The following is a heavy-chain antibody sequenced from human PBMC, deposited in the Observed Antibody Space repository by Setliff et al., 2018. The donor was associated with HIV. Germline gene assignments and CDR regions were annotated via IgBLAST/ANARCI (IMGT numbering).Heavy chain of an antibody. J-gene: IGHJ6*02. V-gene: IGHV4-38-2*01. CDR2: MFHSGNT. CDR1: GYSISNGYY. D-gene: IGHD1-1*01. Sequence: KPSETLSLTCAVSGYSISNGYYWGWLRQSPGKGLEWIGSMFHSGNTYYNPSLESRVSMSVDTSKNQFSLKLSSVTAADTAVYYCARRTSNLGMDVWGQGTTVTVSS. CDR3: ARRTSNLGMDV.